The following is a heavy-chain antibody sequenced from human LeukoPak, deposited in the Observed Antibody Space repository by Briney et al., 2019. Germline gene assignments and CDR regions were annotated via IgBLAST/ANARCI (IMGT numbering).Heavy chain of an antibody. D-gene: IGHD3-22*01. CDR2: INAGNGNT. J-gene: IGHJ3*02. V-gene: IGHV1-3*01. Sequence: GASVKVSCKASGYTFTSYAMHWVRQAPGQRLEWMGWINAGNGNTKYSQKFQGRVTITRDTSASTAYMELRSLRSEDTAVYYCARDLTYYYDSNPSGAFDIWGQGTMVTVSS. CDR3: ARDLTYYYDSNPSGAFDI. CDR1: GYTFTSYA.